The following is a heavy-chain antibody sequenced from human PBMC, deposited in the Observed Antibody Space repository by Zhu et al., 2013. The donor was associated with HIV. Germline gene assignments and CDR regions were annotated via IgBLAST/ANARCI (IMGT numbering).Heavy chain of an antibody. D-gene: IGHD6-13*01. CDR1: GGTFSRYA. J-gene: IGHJ6*02. CDR3: ARDEGGAAAASSGTPYYYFGMDV. V-gene: IGHV1-69*01. Sequence: QVQLVQSGAEVKKPGSSVKVSCKASGGTFSRYAISWVRQAPGQGLEWMGGIIPIFGAAKYAQKFQDRVTITADESTNTAYMELSTLRSEDTAVYYCARDEGGAAAASSGTPYYYFGMDVWGQGTTVAVSS. CDR2: IIPIFGAA.